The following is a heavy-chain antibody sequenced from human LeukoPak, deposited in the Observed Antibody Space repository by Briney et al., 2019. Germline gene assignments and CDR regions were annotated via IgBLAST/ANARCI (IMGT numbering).Heavy chain of an antibody. CDR1: GGSISSYY. V-gene: IGHV4-59*08. CDR2: IYYSGST. J-gene: IGHJ4*02. Sequence: PSETLSHTCTVSGGSISSYYWSWIRQPPGKGLEWIGYIYYSGSTNYNPSLKSRVTISVDTSKNQFSLKLSSVTAADTAVYYCARRGVADLDYWGQGTLVTVSS. D-gene: IGHD3-16*01. CDR3: ARRGVADLDY.